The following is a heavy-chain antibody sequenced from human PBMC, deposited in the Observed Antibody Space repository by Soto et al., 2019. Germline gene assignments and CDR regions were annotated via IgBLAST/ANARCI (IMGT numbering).Heavy chain of an antibody. Sequence: GSLRLSCAASGFTFSSFALSWVRQAPGKGLEWVSAISGSGDGIDYADSVKGQFTISRDNSKNTLYLQMNSLRAGDTAVYYCAGPGYSSQDYWGQGTLVTVSS. CDR3: AGPGYSSQDY. CDR2: ISGSGDGI. D-gene: IGHD5-18*01. CDR1: GFTFSSFA. J-gene: IGHJ4*02. V-gene: IGHV3-23*01.